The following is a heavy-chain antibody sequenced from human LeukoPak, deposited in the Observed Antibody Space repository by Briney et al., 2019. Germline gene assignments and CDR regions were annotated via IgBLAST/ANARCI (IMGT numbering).Heavy chain of an antibody. CDR2: INHSGST. Sequence: SETLSLTCAVYGGSFSGYYWSWIRQPPGKGLEWIGEINHSGSTNYNPSLKSRVTISVDTSKNQFSLKLSSVTAADTAVYYCARGVSWTVRGAFDIWGQGTVVTVSS. CDR1: GGSFSGYY. V-gene: IGHV4-34*01. CDR3: ARGVSWTVRGAFDI. J-gene: IGHJ3*02. D-gene: IGHD1-1*01.